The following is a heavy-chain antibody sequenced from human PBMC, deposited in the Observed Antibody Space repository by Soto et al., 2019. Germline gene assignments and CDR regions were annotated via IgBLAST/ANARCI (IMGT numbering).Heavy chain of an antibody. V-gene: IGHV3-30*18. CDR3: AKQISPYCSRVTCYDLYFYYAMDV. CDR1: GFPFSDYG. Sequence: QVQLVESGGGVVQPGRSLRLSCAASGFPFSDYGIHWVRQAPGKGLGWVAVISSDGSNEYYADSVKGRFTISRDNSKNTVSLQMNSLTTEDSASYYCAKQISPYCSRVTCYDLYFYYAMDVWGQGTTVTVSS. CDR2: ISSDGSNE. J-gene: IGHJ6*02. D-gene: IGHD2-2*01.